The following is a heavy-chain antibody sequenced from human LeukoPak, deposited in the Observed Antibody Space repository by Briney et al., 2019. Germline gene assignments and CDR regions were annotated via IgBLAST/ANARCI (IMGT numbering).Heavy chain of an antibody. J-gene: IGHJ5*02. CDR1: GYTFTSYD. V-gene: IGHV1-8*01. CDR2: MNPNSGNT. D-gene: IGHD2-2*01. Sequence: ASVKVSCKASGYTFTSYDINWVRQATGQGLEWMGWMNPNSGNTGYAQKFQGRVTMTRNTSISTAYMELSSLRSEDTAVYYCARGAPSYCSSTSCYPRDQDNWFDPWGQGTLVTVSS. CDR3: ARGAPSYCSSTSCYPRDQDNWFDP.